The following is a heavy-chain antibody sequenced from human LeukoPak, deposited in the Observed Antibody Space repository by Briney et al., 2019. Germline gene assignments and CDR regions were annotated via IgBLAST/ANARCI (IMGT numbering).Heavy chain of an antibody. CDR3: ARSDLESAIRYYYGMDV. V-gene: IGHV1-2*02. CDR1: GYTFTGYY. J-gene: IGHJ6*02. Sequence: ASVKVSCTASGYTFTGYYMHWVRQAPGQGLEWMGWINPNSGDTNYAQKFQGRVTMTRNTSISTAYMELSSLRSEDTAVYYCARSDLESAIRYYYGMDVWGQGTTVTVSS. CDR2: INPNSGDT. D-gene: IGHD2-2*01.